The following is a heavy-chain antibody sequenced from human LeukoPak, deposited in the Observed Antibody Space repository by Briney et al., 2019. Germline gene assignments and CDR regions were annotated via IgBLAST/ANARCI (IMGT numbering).Heavy chain of an antibody. J-gene: IGHJ4*02. D-gene: IGHD1-26*01. CDR3: ARGGSYVHY. CDR2: IYSGGST. CDR1: GFTVSNNY. V-gene: IGHV3-53*01. Sequence: GGSLRLSCAASGFTVSNNYMNWVRQPPGKGLEWLSIIYSGGSTYYADSVKGRFTISRDNAKNSLYLQMNSLRADDTAVYYCARGGSYVHYWGQGTLVTVSS.